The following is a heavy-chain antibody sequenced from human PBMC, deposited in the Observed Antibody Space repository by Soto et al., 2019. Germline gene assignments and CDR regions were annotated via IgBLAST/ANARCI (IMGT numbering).Heavy chain of an antibody. V-gene: IGHV1-24*01. CDR1: GYTLTELS. J-gene: IGHJ6*02. CDR2: FDPEDGET. CDR3: ATANPEWLLPVYYYYGMDV. Sequence: QVQLVQSGAEVKKPGASVKVSCKVSGYTLTELSMHWVRQAPGKGLEWMGGFDPEDGETIYAQKFQGRVTMTEDTSTDTAYMELSSLRSEDTAVYYCATANPEWLLPVYYYYGMDVWGQGTTVTVSS. D-gene: IGHD3-3*01.